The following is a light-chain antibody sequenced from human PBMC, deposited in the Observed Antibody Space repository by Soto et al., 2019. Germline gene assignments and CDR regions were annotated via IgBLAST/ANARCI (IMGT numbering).Light chain of an antibody. CDR1: QGIKND. J-gene: IGKJ1*01. Sequence: DIQMTQSPSSLSASVLDVVTITFRASQGIKNDLAWYQQKPGKAPKRLIYAVSSLQSEVPSRFSGSGSGTEFTLTISSLQPEDVATYYCLQHHSYPQTFGQGTKVDIK. CDR2: AVS. CDR3: LQHHSYPQT. V-gene: IGKV1-17*01.